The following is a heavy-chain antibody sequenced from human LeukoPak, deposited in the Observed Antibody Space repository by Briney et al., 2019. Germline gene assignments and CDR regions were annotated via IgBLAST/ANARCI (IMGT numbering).Heavy chain of an antibody. Sequence: GGSLRLSCAASGFTFDDYGMSWVRQAPGKGLGWVSGINTDGGSTGYADSVKCRCTISRDTAKNSLYLQMNSLRAEDTACYHCARDGHGWYSDSWGQGTLVTVSS. CDR2: INTDGGST. V-gene: IGHV3-20*01. D-gene: IGHD6-19*01. CDR1: GFTFDDYG. J-gene: IGHJ5*01. CDR3: ARDGHGWYSDS.